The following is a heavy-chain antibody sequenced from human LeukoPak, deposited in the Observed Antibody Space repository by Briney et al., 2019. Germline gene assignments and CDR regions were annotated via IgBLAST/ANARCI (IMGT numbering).Heavy chain of an antibody. V-gene: IGHV4-59*08. CDR1: GGSISSYY. D-gene: IGHD6-13*01. Sequence: SETLSLTCTVSGGSISSYYWSWIRQPAGKGLEWIGYIYYSGSTNYNPSLKSRVTISVDTSKNQFSLKLSSVTAADTAVYYCARHARIRSSWGYFQHWGQGTLVTVP. CDR2: IYYSGST. CDR3: ARHARIRSSWGYFQH. J-gene: IGHJ1*01.